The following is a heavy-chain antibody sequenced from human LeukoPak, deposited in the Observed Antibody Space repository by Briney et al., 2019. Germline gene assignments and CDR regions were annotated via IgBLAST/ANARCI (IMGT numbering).Heavy chain of an antibody. Sequence: ASVKVSCKASGYSFTNYGISWVRQAPGQGLEWMGWLNIYSGNTNYAQKFQGRVTMTTDTSTSTVFMEMRSLRSDDTAVYFCARDRDTGYDCGYWGQGTLVTVSS. CDR1: GYSFTNYG. CDR2: LNIYSGNT. V-gene: IGHV1-18*04. J-gene: IGHJ4*02. CDR3: ARDRDTGYDCGY. D-gene: IGHD5-12*01.